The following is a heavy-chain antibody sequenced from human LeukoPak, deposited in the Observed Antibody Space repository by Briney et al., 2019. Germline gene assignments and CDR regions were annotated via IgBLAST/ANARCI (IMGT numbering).Heavy chain of an antibody. D-gene: IGHD3-10*01. CDR3: ARVTMVRGVYDAFDI. V-gene: IGHV3-21*01. Sequence: GGSLRLSCAASGFTFSSYSMNWVRQAPGKGLEWVSSISSSSSYIYYADSLKGRFTISRDNAKNSLYLQMNSLRAEDTAVYYCARVTMVRGVYDAFDIWGQGTMVTVSS. J-gene: IGHJ3*02. CDR2: ISSSSSYI. CDR1: GFTFSSYS.